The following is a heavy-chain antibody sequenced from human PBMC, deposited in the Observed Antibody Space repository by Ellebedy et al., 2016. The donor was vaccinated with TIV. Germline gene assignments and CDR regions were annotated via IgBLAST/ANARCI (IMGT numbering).Heavy chain of an antibody. V-gene: IGHV3-15*01. CDR3: TTLSSIVGRTSY. CDR1: GFSFNNAW. D-gene: IGHD1-26*01. CDR2: IKTETDGGTT. J-gene: IGHJ4*02. Sequence: GESLKISXVASGFSFNNAWMYWVRQAPGKGLEWVGRIKTETDGGTTDYAAPVKDRFTISRDDSKDTLYLQMKTLKTEDTAVYYCTTLSSIVGRTSYWGQGTLVTVSS.